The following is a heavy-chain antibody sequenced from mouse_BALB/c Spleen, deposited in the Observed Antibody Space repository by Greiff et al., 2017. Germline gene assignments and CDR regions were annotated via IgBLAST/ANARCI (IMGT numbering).Heavy chain of an antibody. J-gene: IGHJ4*01. CDR2: INSNGGST. CDR3: ARDLRYGSSPDVDY. V-gene: IGHV5-6-3*01. Sequence: EVMLVESGGGLVQPGGSLKLSCAASGFTFSSYGMSWVRQTPDKRLELVATINSNGGSTYYPDSVKGRFTISRDNAKNTLYLQMSSLKSEDTAMYYCARDLRYGSSPDVDYWGQGTSVTVSS. CDR1: GFTFSSYG. D-gene: IGHD1-1*01.